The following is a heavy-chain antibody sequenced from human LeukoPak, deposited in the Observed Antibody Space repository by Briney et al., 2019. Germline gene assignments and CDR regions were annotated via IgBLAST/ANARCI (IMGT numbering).Heavy chain of an antibody. V-gene: IGHV3-23*01. CDR2: IDGPTFRT. CDR3: TTWLGAHSDF. CDR1: GFTFSNYA. D-gene: IGHD6-19*01. J-gene: IGHJ4*02. Sequence: GGSLRLSCAASGFTFSNYAMHWVRQAPGKGLEWVSTIDGPTFRTHYADSVMGRFTISRDNSKNTLFLQMNSLRAEDTAVYFCTTWLGAHSDFWGQGTLVTVSS.